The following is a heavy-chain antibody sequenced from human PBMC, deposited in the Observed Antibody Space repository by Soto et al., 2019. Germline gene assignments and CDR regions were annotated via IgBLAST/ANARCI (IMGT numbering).Heavy chain of an antibody. CDR1: GFTFSSYA. CDR2: ISYDGSNK. D-gene: IGHD1-26*01. J-gene: IGHJ3*02. V-gene: IGHV3-30*04. Sequence: GGSLRLSCAASGFTFSSYAMHWVRQAPGKGLEWVAVISYDGSNKYYADSVKGRFTISRDNSKTTLYLQMNSLRAEDTAVYYCARERIVGANRDAFDIWGQGTMVTVSS. CDR3: ARERIVGANRDAFDI.